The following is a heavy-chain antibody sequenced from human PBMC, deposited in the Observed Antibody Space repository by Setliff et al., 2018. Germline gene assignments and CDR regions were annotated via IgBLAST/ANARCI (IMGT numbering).Heavy chain of an antibody. CDR2: IWYDGSNK. Sequence: GGSLRLSCAASGFTFSSYGMHWVRQAPGKGLEWVAVIWYDGSNKYYADSVKGRLTISRDDSKNTLYLQVNSLRSEDTAVYYCTTDSMFYFDSSGYHVLDYWGQGTLVTVSS. V-gene: IGHV3-33*01. CDR1: GFTFSSYG. J-gene: IGHJ4*02. CDR3: TTDSMFYFDSSGYHVLDY. D-gene: IGHD3-22*01.